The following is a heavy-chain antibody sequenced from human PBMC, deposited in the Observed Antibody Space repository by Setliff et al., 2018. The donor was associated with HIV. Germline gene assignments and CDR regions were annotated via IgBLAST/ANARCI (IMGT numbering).Heavy chain of an antibody. CDR3: AKTQTVITVYGPFDS. CDR1: GFSFRSYA. D-gene: IGHD4-4*01. V-gene: IGHV3-23*01. J-gene: IGHJ4*02. Sequence: PGGSLRLSCAASGFSFRSYAVSWVRQAPGKGLEWVSVISGSGDITYYSESVKGRFTVSRDNSNNTVYLQMNSLRAEDTAMYYCAKTQTVITVYGPFDSWGQGTPVTVSS. CDR2: ISGSGDIT.